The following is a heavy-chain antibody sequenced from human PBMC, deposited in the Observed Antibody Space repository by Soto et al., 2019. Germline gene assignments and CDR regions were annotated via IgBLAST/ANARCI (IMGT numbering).Heavy chain of an antibody. CDR1: GYVFISYG. J-gene: IGHJ4*02. CDR2: ISRHNGNT. CDR3: VRDLDGSGSYYTDY. D-gene: IGHD3-10*01. Sequence: ASVKVSCKASGYVFISYGISWVRQAPGQGLEWMGWISRHNGNTNYAQKFQGRVTMTTDASTSTAYTELRSLRSDDTAVYYCVRDLDGSGSYYTDYWGQGTLVTVSS. V-gene: IGHV1-18*01.